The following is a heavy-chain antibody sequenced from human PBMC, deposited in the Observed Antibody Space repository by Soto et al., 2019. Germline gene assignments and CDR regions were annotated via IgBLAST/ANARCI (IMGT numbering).Heavy chain of an antibody. CDR2: TYYRSKWYN. Sequence: PSQTLSLTCAISGDSVSTISATWDWIRQSPSRGLEWLGRTYYRSKWYNDYAVSVKGRFTISRDNAKNPLYLQMNSLRAEDTAVYYCARDRAPAGWSYFDYLGQGALVTVSS. V-gene: IGHV6-1*01. J-gene: IGHJ4*02. CDR3: ARDRAPAGWSYFDY. D-gene: IGHD6-13*01. CDR1: GDSVSTISAT.